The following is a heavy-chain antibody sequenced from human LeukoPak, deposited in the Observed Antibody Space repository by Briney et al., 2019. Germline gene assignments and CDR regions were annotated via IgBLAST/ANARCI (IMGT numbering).Heavy chain of an antibody. CDR1: GFTFSHYG. Sequence: RAGGSLRLSCAASGFTFSHYGFRWVRQAPGKGLEWVAVIWSDGTNQFYADSVKGRFTISRDSSQKTVYLEMHSLRTEDTAMYYCAKDAQRGFDYSNSLEYWGPGTLVTVSS. CDR2: IWSDGTNQ. D-gene: IGHD4-11*01. CDR3: AKDAQRGFDYSNSLEY. J-gene: IGHJ4*02. V-gene: IGHV3-33*06.